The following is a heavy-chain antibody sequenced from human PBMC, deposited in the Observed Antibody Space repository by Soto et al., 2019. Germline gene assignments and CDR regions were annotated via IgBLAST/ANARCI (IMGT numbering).Heavy chain of an antibody. CDR3: ARRSTISRGFDY. V-gene: IGHV4-39*01. J-gene: IGHJ4*02. CDR2: IYYCGTT. CDR1: GGSIISNNHY. D-gene: IGHD3-9*01. Sequence: QLQLRESGPGLVKPSETLSLTCTVSGGSIISNNHYWGWIRQPPGKGLEWIGNIYYCGTTYYNPSLKSRVTMSVDTSKGQFSLKLSSMTVADTAVYFCARRSTISRGFDYWGQGTLVTVSS.